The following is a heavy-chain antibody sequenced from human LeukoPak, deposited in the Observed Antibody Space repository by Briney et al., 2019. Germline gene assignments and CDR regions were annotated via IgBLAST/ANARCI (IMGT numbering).Heavy chain of an antibody. CDR3: AKDPTGLTGDTNGLDY. V-gene: IGHV3-30*04. CDR1: GFTFSSYA. CDR2: ICYGGSNK. J-gene: IGHJ4*02. D-gene: IGHD7-27*01. Sequence: GGSLRLSCAASGFTFSSYAMRWVRQAPGKGLEWVSVICYGGSNKYYADSVKGRFTISRDNSKNTLYLQMNSLRAEDTAVYYCAKDPTGLTGDTNGLDYWGQGTLVTVSS.